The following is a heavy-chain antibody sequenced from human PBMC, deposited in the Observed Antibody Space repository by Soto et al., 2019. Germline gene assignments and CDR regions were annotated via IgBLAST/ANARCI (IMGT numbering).Heavy chain of an antibody. Sequence: PSETLSLTCAVYGGSFSGYYWSWIRQPPGKGLEWIGEINHSGSTNYNPSLKSQVTISVDTSKNQFSLKLSSVTAADTAVYYCARGDRKRGYSYGQRYYFDYWGQGTLVTVSS. CDR1: GGSFSGYY. CDR3: ARGDRKRGYSYGQRYYFDY. V-gene: IGHV4-34*01. CDR2: INHSGST. D-gene: IGHD5-18*01. J-gene: IGHJ4*02.